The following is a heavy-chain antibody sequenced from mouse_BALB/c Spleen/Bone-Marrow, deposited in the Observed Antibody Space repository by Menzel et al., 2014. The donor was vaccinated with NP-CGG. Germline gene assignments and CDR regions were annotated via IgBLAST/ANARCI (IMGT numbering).Heavy chain of an antibody. CDR2: ITSGGRYA. D-gene: IGHD2-3*01. Sequence: EVKLMESGGGLVKPGGSLKLSCAASGFTFSSYTMSWVRQTPEKRLEWVATITSGGRYAYYPDSVKGRFTISRDNARNTLYLQMSSLKSEDTAMYYCARDLYDGYSYYAMDYWDQGTSVTVSS. V-gene: IGHV5-6-4*01. CDR3: ARDLYDGYSYYAMDY. CDR1: GFTFSSYT. J-gene: IGHJ4*01.